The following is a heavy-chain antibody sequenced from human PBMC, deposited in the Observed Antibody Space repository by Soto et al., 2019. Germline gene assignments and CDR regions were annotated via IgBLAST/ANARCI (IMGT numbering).Heavy chain of an antibody. CDR1: AFSFSSYA. CDR2: ISLDGRNT. Sequence: GGSLRLSCAASAFSFSSYAMHWVRQSPGKGLEWVALISLDGRNTHYADFAEGRFIISRDNSKNTLLLQMNNVRAEDAAMYFCTKDMSGSETYYTFDHWGRGALVTVSS. CDR3: TKDMSGSETYYTFDH. J-gene: IGHJ4*02. V-gene: IGHV3-30*18. D-gene: IGHD3-10*01.